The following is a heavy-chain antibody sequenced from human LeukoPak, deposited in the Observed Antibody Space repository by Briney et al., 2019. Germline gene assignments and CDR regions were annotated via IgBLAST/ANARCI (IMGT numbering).Heavy chain of an antibody. CDR1: GFTFSSYS. CDR3: ARGGSGSFADY. D-gene: IGHD3-10*01. Sequence: GESLKISCAASGFTFSSYSMNWVRQAPGKGLEWVSSISSSSSYIYYADSVKGRFTISRDNAKNSLYLQMNSLRAEDTAVYYCARGGSGSFADYWGQGTLVTVSS. J-gene: IGHJ4*02. V-gene: IGHV3-21*01. CDR2: ISSSSSYI.